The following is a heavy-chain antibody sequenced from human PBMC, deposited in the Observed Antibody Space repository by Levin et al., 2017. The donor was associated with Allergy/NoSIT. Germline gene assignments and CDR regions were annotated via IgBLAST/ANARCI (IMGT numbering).Heavy chain of an antibody. CDR2: ISGSGGST. D-gene: IGHD3-16*01. Sequence: RAGGSLRLSCAASGFTFSSYGMSWVRQAPGKGLEWLSTISGSGGSTYYADSVKGRFTISRDNSKNTLYLQMNSLRAEDTAVYYCANRGRYFFDYWGQGTLVTVSS. CDR1: GFTFSSYG. CDR3: ANRGRYFFDY. V-gene: IGHV3-23*01. J-gene: IGHJ4*02.